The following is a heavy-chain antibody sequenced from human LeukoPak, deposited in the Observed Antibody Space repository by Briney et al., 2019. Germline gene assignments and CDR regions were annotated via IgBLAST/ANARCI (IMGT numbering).Heavy chain of an antibody. Sequence: ASVKVSCKASGYTFIGYYMHWVRQAPGQGLEWMGWINPKSGGTNYAQKFQGRVTMTRDTSITTAYMEVSSLTSDDTAVYYCAREISGSYWYWGQGTLVTVPS. J-gene: IGHJ4*02. V-gene: IGHV1-2*02. CDR2: INPKSGGT. CDR3: AREISGSYWY. D-gene: IGHD1-26*01. CDR1: GYTFIGYY.